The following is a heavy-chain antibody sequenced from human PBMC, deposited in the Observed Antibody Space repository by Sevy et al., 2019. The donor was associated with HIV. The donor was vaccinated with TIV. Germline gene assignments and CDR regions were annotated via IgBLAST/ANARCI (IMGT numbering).Heavy chain of an antibody. Sequence: GGSLSSPLRALGFNSIPYAMHWAAKGQAKGLEGLPPVSSDGITRSYVDSIKGRFSLSRANSKNTFYLQMNNLTPEDTAVYYCAKEGYYYDSRSSDWFDPWGPGALVTVSS. V-gene: IGHV3-30*18. D-gene: IGHD3-22*01. CDR1: GFNSIPYA. CDR2: VSSDGITR. CDR3: AKEGYYYDSRSSDWFDP. J-gene: IGHJ5*02.